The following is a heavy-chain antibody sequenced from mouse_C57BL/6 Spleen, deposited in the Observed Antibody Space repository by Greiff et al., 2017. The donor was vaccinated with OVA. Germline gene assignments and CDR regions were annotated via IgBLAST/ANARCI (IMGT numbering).Heavy chain of an antibody. D-gene: IGHD2-10*02. CDR3: DRNGYGNYVWFAY. J-gene: IGHJ3*01. Sequence: QVQLQQSGPGLVQPSQSLSITCTVSGFSLTSYGVHWVRQSPGTGLEWLGVIWSGGSTDYNAAFISRLSISKDNSKSQVFFKMNSLQADDTAIYYCDRNGYGNYVWFAYWGQGTLVTVSA. CDR2: IWSGGST. CDR1: GFSLTSYG. V-gene: IGHV2-2*01.